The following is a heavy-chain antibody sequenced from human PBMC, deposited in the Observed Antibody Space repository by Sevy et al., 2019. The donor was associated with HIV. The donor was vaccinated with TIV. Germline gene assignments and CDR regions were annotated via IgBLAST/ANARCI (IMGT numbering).Heavy chain of an antibody. V-gene: IGHV3-53*01. CDR3: VGADRPNQGDF. D-gene: IGHD6-6*01. J-gene: IGHJ4*02. CDR1: GFTVSSNH. Sequence: GGSLRLSCAASGFTVSSNHLNWVRQAPGKGLEWVSIIYSCDSTYCADSVKGRFTISRDNSKNTLYLQMNTLRAEDTAVYYCVGADRPNQGDFWGQGTLVTVSS. CDR2: IYSCDST.